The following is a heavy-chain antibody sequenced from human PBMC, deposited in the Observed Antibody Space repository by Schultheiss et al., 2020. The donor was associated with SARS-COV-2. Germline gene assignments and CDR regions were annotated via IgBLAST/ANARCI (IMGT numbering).Heavy chain of an antibody. CDR3: ASSIYCSSTSCYLPNYYYYGMDV. J-gene: IGHJ6*02. V-gene: IGHV4-59*01. Sequence: SETLSLTCTVSGGSISSYYWSWIRQPPGKGLEWIGYIYYSGRTNYNPSLKSRVTISVNTSRNQFSLKLNSVTAADTAVYYCASSIYCSSTSCYLPNYYYYGMDVWGQGTTVNVSS. CDR1: GGSISSYY. D-gene: IGHD2-2*01. CDR2: IYYSGRT.